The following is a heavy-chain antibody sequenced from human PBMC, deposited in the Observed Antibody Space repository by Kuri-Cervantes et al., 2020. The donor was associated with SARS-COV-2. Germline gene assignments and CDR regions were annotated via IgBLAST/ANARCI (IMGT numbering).Heavy chain of an antibody. V-gene: IGHV3-74*01. D-gene: IGHD6-19*01. CDR3: ARDPDSSGWYAGDAFDI. CDR2: INSDGSST. Sequence: GGSLRLSCAASGFTFSSYWMHWVRQAPGKGLVWVSRINSDGSSTSYADSVKGRFTISRDNAKNTLYLQMNNLRAEDTAVYYCARDPDSSGWYAGDAFDIWGQGTMVTVSS. CDR1: GFTFSSYW. J-gene: IGHJ3*02.